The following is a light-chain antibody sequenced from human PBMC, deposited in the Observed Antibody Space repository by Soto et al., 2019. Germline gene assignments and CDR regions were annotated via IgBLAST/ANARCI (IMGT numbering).Light chain of an antibody. Sequence: DIQMTQSPSTLSSSVGDRVTITCRASQSISSWLAWYQQKPGKAPKLLIYDASSLESGVPSRFSGSGSGTEFTLPIISLQPDDDATYYCQQYNSYSPLTFGRGTKVEIK. CDR2: DAS. CDR3: QQYNSYSPLT. J-gene: IGKJ4*01. V-gene: IGKV1-5*01. CDR1: QSISSW.